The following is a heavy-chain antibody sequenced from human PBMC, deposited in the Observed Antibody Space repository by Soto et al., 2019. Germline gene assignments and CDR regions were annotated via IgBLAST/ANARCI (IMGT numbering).Heavy chain of an antibody. D-gene: IGHD3-10*01. CDR1: GGSFSGYQ. J-gene: IGHJ6*03. Sequence: QVQLQQWGAGLLKPSETLSLTCAVYGGSFSGYQWTWIRQTPGKRLEWIGEINDSGNINYNPSLKSRLTIFADTTTTQLSPQLTSVTAPAPAVYYCARGPTLWFGEFTRRGSNSSHMEAWGTATTVTVSS. CDR2: INDSGNI. V-gene: IGHV4-34*01. CDR3: ARGPTLWFGEFTRRGSNSSHMEA.